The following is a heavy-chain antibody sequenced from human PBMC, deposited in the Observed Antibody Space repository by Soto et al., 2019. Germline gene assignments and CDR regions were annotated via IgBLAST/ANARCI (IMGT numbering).Heavy chain of an antibody. V-gene: IGHV1-18*01. CDR2: IIPYNGNT. J-gene: IGHJ4*02. CDR3: ARDALGLQWLLYYSDY. CDR1: GYTFPSYG. Sequence: QVQLVQSGAEVKKPGASVKVSCKASGYTFPSYGITWVRQAPGQGLEWMGWIIPYNGNTNSAQRLQGRISMTTDTSTSTAYMELRSLRSDDTAVYYCARDALGLQWLLYYSDYWGQGTLVTVSS. D-gene: IGHD6-19*01.